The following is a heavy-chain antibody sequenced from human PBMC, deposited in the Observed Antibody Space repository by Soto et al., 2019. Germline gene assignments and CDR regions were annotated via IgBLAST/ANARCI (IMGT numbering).Heavy chain of an antibody. J-gene: IGHJ3*02. D-gene: IGHD3-22*01. Sequence: PSETLSLTCAVSGGSISSGGYSWSWIRQPPGKGLEWIGYIYHSGSTYYNPSLKSRVTISVDRSKNQFSLKLSSVTAADTAVYYCARDQIVVVPRWSAFDIRGQGTMVTVSS. CDR3: ARDQIVVVPRWSAFDI. CDR1: GGSISSGGYS. CDR2: IYHSGST. V-gene: IGHV4-30-2*01.